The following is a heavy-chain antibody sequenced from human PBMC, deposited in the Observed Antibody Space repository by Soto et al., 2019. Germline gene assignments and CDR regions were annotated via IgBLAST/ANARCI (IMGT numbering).Heavy chain of an antibody. CDR2: IYYSGST. CDR3: ASQGYHEFWSGYLHY. J-gene: IGHJ4*02. CDR1: GGSISSGDYY. V-gene: IGHV4-30-4*01. D-gene: IGHD3-3*01. Sequence: PSETLSLTCTVSGGSISSGDYYWSWIRQPPGKGLEWIGYIYYSGSTYYNPSLKSRVTISLDTSKNQFSLKLSSVTAADTAVYYCASQGYHEFWSGYLHYWGQGTLVTVSS.